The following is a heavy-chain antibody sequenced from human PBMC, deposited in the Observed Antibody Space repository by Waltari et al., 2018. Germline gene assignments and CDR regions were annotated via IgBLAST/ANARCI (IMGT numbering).Heavy chain of an antibody. Sequence: VQLVQSGAEVTKPGSSVTVSCQASGGTFSSYAISWVRQAPGQGLEWMGGIIPIFGTANYAQKFQGRVTITADESTSTAYMELSSLRSEDTAVYYCASQYYYDSSGAFDYWGQGTLVTVSS. D-gene: IGHD3-22*01. J-gene: IGHJ4*02. CDR1: GGTFSSYA. V-gene: IGHV1-69*01. CDR3: ASQYYYDSSGAFDY. CDR2: IIPIFGTA.